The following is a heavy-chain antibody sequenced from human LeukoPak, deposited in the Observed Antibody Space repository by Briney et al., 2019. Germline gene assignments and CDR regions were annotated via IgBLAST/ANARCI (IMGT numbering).Heavy chain of an antibody. D-gene: IGHD6-13*01. CDR3: ARVGGEQQFMGFDY. CDR2: IGSGGTT. V-gene: IGHV3-23*01. Sequence: GGSLRLSCGASGFTLSTTAMGWVRQAPGKGLEWVSAIGSGGTTYYSDSVKGRFTISRDNSKNTLYLQMNSLGAEDTAIYYCARVGGEQQFMGFDYWGQGSLVTVSS. J-gene: IGHJ4*02. CDR1: GFTLSTTA.